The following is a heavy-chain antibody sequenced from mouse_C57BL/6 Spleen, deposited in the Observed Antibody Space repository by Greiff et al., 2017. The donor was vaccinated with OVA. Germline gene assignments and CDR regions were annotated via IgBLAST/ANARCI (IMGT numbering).Heavy chain of an antibody. J-gene: IGHJ4*01. CDR1: GYTFTSYW. Sequence: QVQLQQPGAELVKPGASVKMSCKASGYTFTSYWITWVKQRPGQGLEWIGDIYPGSGSTNYNEKFKSKATLTVDTSSSTAYMQLSSLTSEDSAVYYCARRRGLYNNYDGYAMDYWGQGTSVTVSS. CDR3: ARRRGLYNNYDGYAMDY. D-gene: IGHD2-4*01. CDR2: IYPGSGST. V-gene: IGHV1-55*01.